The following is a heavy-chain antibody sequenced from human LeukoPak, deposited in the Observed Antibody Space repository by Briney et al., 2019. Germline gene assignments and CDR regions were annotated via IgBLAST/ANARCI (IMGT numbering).Heavy chain of an antibody. V-gene: IGHV4-4*02. CDR1: GGSISSSNW. D-gene: IGHD2-8*02. J-gene: IGHJ4*02. Sequence: SETLSLTCAVSGGSISSSNWWSWVRQPPGKGLEWIGEIYHSGSTNYNPSLKSRVTISVDKSKNQFSLKLSSVTAADTAVYYCVRVRTGSISDHWGQGILVIVSS. CDR3: VRVRTGSISDH. CDR2: IYHSGST.